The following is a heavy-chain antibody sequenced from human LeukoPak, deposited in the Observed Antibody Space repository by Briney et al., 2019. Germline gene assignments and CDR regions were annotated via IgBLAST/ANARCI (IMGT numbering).Heavy chain of an antibody. Sequence: SETLSLTYTVSGGSISSYYWGWIRQPPGKGLEWIGYIYYSGSTNYNPSLKSRVTISGDTSKNQVSLKVSSVTAADTAVYYCARGEMATIEDAFDIWGQGTMVTVSS. J-gene: IGHJ3*02. D-gene: IGHD5-24*01. CDR3: ARGEMATIEDAFDI. V-gene: IGHV4-59*01. CDR1: GGSISSYY. CDR2: IYYSGST.